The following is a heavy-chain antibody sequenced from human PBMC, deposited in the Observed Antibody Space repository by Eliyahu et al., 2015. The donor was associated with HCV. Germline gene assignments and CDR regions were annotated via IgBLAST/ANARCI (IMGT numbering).Heavy chain of an antibody. CDR1: GFTFSDHY. CDR2: SRNKANSYTT. J-gene: IGHJ4*02. Sequence: EVQLVESGGGLVQPGGSLRLSCAASGFTFSDHYIDWVRQAPGKGLEWVGRSRNKANSYTTEYAASVKGRFSISKDESENSLYLQMNNLKTEDTAMYYCANIGYCHGDRCYYFDYWGQGTLVTVSS. V-gene: IGHV3-72*01. CDR3: ANIGYCHGDRCYYFDY. D-gene: IGHD2-15*01.